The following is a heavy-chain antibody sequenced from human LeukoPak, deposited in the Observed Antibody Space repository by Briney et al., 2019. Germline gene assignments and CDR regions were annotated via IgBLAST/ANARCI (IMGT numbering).Heavy chain of an antibody. J-gene: IGHJ6*03. CDR3: ARIAEGIAVAGTRYYYYYMDV. D-gene: IGHD6-19*01. CDR1: GFTFSSYS. V-gene: IGHV3-21*01. CDR2: ISSSSSYI. Sequence: GGSLRLSCAASGFTFSSYSMNWVRQAPGKGLEWVSSISSSSSYIYYADSVKGRFTIPRDNAKNSLYLQMNSLRAEDTAVYYCARIAEGIAVAGTRYYYYYMDVWGKGTTVTVSS.